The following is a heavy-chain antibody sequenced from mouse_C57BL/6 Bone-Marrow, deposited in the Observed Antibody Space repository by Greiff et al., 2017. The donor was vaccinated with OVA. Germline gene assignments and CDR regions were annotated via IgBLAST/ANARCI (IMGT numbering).Heavy chain of an antibody. CDR2: ISSGGSYT. CDR1: GFTFSSYG. Sequence: EVQLVESGGDLVKPGGSLKLSCAASGFTFSSYGISWVRQTPDKRLEWVATISSGGSYTYYPDSVKGRFTISRDNAKNTLYLQMSSLKSEDTAMYYCASLYGSPYAMDYWGQGTSVTVSS. J-gene: IGHJ4*01. D-gene: IGHD1-1*01. CDR3: ASLYGSPYAMDY. V-gene: IGHV5-6*01.